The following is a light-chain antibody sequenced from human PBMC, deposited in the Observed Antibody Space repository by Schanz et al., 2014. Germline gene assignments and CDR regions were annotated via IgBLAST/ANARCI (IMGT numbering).Light chain of an antibody. CDR2: EVS. Sequence: QSALTQPPSASGSLGQSVTISCTGTSSDVGDYNYVSWYQQHPGKAPKLMIYEVSKRPSGVPDRFSGSKSGNTASLTVSGLQAEDEADYYCNSYGGSNNLVFGGGTKLTVL. V-gene: IGLV2-8*01. CDR3: NSYGGSNNLV. CDR1: SSDVGDYNY. J-gene: IGLJ2*01.